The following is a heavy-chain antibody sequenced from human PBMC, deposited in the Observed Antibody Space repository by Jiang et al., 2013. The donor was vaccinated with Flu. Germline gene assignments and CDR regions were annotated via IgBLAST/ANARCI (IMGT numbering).Heavy chain of an antibody. CDR1: GGSISSGGYY. V-gene: IGHV4-31*03. J-gene: IGHJ6*02. Sequence: PGLVKPSQTLSPTCTVSGGSISSGGYYWSWIRQHPGKGLEWIGYIYYRGSTYYNPSLKSRVAISVDTSKNQFSLNLNSVTAADTAVYYCAKRGFYSYALDVWGQGTTVIVSS. CDR3: AKRGFYSYALDV. CDR2: IYYRGST.